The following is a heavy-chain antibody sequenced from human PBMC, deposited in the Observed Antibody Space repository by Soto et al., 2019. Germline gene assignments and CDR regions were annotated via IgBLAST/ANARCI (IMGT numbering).Heavy chain of an antibody. J-gene: IGHJ4*02. CDR1: GGSFSGYY. CDR2: INHSGST. Sequence: ASETLSLTCAVYGGSFSGYYWSWIRQPPGKGLEWIGEINHSGSTNYNPSLKSRVTISVDTSKNQFSLKLSSVTAADTAVYYCARERGIAARLFDYWGQGTLVTVSS. D-gene: IGHD6-6*01. V-gene: IGHV4-34*01. CDR3: ARERGIAARLFDY.